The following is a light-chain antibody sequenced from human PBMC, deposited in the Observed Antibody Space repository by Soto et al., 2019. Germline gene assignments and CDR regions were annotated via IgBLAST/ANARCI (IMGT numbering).Light chain of an antibody. CDR3: SSYTNTSTLV. Sequence: QSVLTQPASVSGSPGQSITISCTGTSSDVGAYNLVSWYQQHPGRAPKLFIFDVSDRPSGVSDRFSGSKSGNTASPTISGLHAEDQASYYFSSYTNTSTLVFGAGTK. V-gene: IGLV2-14*02. J-gene: IGLJ3*02. CDR2: DVS. CDR1: SSDVGAYNL.